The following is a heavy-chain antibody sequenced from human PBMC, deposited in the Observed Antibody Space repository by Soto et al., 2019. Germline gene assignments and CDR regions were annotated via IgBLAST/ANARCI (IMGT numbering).Heavy chain of an antibody. CDR1: GDSITNYY. J-gene: IGHJ5*02. CDR3: ARDSRVPT. V-gene: IGHV4-59*01. Sequence: NPSETLSLTCTVSGDSITNYYWSWTRQPPGQGLEWVGNIYYTGSTNYNPSLKSRVTISIDTSKNQFSLRLSSVTAADTAVYYCARDSRVPTWGQGTLVTVSS. CDR2: IYYTGST.